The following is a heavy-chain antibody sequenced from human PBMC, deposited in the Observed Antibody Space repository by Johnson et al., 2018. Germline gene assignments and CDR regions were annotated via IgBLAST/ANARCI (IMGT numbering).Heavy chain of an antibody. CDR3: ARANRWLKDLCSFDS. CDR2: IRSSSSYI. Sequence: VQLVQSGGGLVKPGGSLRLSCAASGFTFSSYSMNWVRQAPGKGLEWVSSIRSSSSYIYYADSVKGRFTISRDNAKNSLYLQMNSLRAEDTAVYYCARANRWLKDLCSFDSWGQGTMVTGSS. D-gene: IGHD5-24*01. V-gene: IGHV3-21*01. CDR1: GFTFSSYS. J-gene: IGHJ3*02.